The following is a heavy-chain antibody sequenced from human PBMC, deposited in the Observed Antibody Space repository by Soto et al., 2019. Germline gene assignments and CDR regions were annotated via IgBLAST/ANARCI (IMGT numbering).Heavy chain of an antibody. Sequence: SVKVSCKASGGTFSSYAISWVRQAPGQGLEWMGGIIPIFGTANYTQKFQGRVTITADESTSTAYMELSSLRSEDTAVYYCASARYSSGWRHFDYWGQGTLVTVSS. CDR3: ASARYSSGWRHFDY. D-gene: IGHD6-19*01. J-gene: IGHJ4*02. CDR2: IIPIFGTA. CDR1: GGTFSSYA. V-gene: IGHV1-69*13.